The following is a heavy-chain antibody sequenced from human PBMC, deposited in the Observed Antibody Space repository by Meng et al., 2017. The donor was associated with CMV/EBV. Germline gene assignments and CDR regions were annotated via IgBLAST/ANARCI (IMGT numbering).Heavy chain of an antibody. V-gene: IGHV3-11*04. J-gene: IGHJ4*02. CDR1: GFTFSDYY. Sequence: GESLKISCAASGFTFSDYYMSWIRQAPGKGLEWVSYISSSSTIYYAESVKGRFTISRDNAKNSLYLQMNSLRAEDTAVYYCARGGRTTVSYWGQGTLVTVSS. CDR2: ISSSSTI. D-gene: IGHD4-17*01. CDR3: ARGGRTTVSY.